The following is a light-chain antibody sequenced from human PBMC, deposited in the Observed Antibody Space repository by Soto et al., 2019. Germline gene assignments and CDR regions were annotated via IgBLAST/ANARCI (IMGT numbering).Light chain of an antibody. CDR3: QHRNNRPFS. CDR2: DAS. V-gene: IGKV3-11*01. J-gene: IGKJ3*01. CDR1: ESVSNN. Sequence: MILTNSPCTLSLSPGDRATLSCRANESVSNNLAWYQQRPGQAPRLLIYDASNRATGIPARFSGSGSGTDFTLTISSLQLEDFAVYYCQHRNNRPFSFGTGTKVDI.